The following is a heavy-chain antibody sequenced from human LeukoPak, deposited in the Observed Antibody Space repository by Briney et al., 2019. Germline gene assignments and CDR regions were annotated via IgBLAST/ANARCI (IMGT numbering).Heavy chain of an antibody. CDR2: IRYDGSNK. Sequence: PGXXLRLSCAASGFTFSSYGMHWVRQAPGKGLEWVAFIRYDGSNKYYAESVKGRFTISRDNSKNTLYLQMNSLRAEDTAVYYCAKGGYSSGWFDYWGQGTLVTVSS. D-gene: IGHD6-19*01. CDR1: GFTFSSYG. J-gene: IGHJ4*02. CDR3: AKGGYSSGWFDY. V-gene: IGHV3-30*02.